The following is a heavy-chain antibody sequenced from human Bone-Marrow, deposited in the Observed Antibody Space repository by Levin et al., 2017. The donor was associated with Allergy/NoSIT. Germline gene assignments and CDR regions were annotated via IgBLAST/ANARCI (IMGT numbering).Heavy chain of an antibody. V-gene: IGHV3-15*01. CDR3: ATDDYGGN. J-gene: IGHJ4*02. D-gene: IGHD4-23*01. CDR1: GFTVTNAW. CDR2: INRKSDGGTT. Sequence: TGESLKISCAASGFTVTNAWMHWVRQAPGKGLEWVGRINRKSDGGTTAYAPPVRGRFTISTDDSENTVPLQMGNLKTDDTAVYYCATDDYGGNWGQGTLVTVSS.